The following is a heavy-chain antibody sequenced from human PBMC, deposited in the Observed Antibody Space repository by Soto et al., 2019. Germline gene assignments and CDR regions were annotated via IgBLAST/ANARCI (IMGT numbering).Heavy chain of an antibody. CDR2: INHSGST. J-gene: IGHJ5*02. Sequence: SETLSLTCAVYGGSFSGYYWSWIRQPPGKGLEWIGEINHSGSTNYNPSLKSRVTISVDTSKNQFSLKLSSVPAADTAVYYCARGRPPVVVAAPRWFDPWGQGTLVIVSS. CDR1: GGSFSGYY. CDR3: ARGRPPVVVAAPRWFDP. V-gene: IGHV4-34*01. D-gene: IGHD2-15*01.